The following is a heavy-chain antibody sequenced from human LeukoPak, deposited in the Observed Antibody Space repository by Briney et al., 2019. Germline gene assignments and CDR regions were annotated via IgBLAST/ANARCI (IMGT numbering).Heavy chain of an antibody. CDR1: GFTFSTYA. J-gene: IGHJ4*02. D-gene: IGHD2-2*01. CDR2: ISGSGGGT. CDR3: AKKTLQYQLLSLFDY. Sequence: GGSLRLSCAVSGFTFSTYAMSWVRQAPGKGLEWVSTISGSGGGTYYADSVKGRFTISRDNSKNTMYLQMNILRAEDTAVYYCAKKTLQYQLLSLFDYWGQGTLVTVSS. V-gene: IGHV3-23*01.